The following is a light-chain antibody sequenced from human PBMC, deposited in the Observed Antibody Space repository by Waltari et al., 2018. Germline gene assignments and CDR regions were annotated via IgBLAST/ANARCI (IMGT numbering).Light chain of an antibody. J-gene: IGLJ2*01. CDR3: NSYTSSTNVV. Sequence: QSVLTQSASVSGSPGQSITFSCPGPSAEVGAHNYVSWYQQHPGKAPQLIIYDVSKRPSGVSNRISASKSGNTASLTISGLQAEDEAHYYCNSYTSSTNVVFGGGTKLTVL. V-gene: IGLV2-14*03. CDR2: DVS. CDR1: SAEVGAHNY.